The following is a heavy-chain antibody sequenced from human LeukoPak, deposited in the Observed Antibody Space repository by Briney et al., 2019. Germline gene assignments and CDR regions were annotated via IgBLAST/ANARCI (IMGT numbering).Heavy chain of an antibody. CDR2: VYHSGST. V-gene: IGHV4-30-2*01. Sequence: PSETLSLTCAVSGGSISSGGYSWSWIRQPPGKGLEWIGYVYHSGSTYYNPSLKSRVTISVDRSKNQFSLKLSSVTAADTAVYYCARGDLHRRRAFDIWGQGTMVTVSS. CDR1: GGSISSGGYS. J-gene: IGHJ3*02. D-gene: IGHD4-11*01. CDR3: ARGDLHRRRAFDI.